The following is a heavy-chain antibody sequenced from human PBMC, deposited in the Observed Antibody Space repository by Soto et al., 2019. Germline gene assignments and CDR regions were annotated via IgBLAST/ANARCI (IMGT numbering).Heavy chain of an antibody. J-gene: IGHJ4*02. V-gene: IGHV4-34*01. CDR1: GGSFSGYY. CDR3: ARGGAVAGTSLRYYFDY. Sequence: SETLSLTCAVYGGSFSGYYWSWIRQPPGKGLEWIGEINHRGSTNYNPSLKSRVTISVDTSKNQFSLKLSSVTAADTAVYYCARGGAVAGTSLRYYFDYWGQGTLVTVSS. D-gene: IGHD6-19*01. CDR2: INHRGST.